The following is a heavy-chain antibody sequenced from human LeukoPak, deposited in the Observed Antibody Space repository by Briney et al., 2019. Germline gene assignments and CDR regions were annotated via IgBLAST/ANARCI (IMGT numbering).Heavy chain of an antibody. J-gene: IGHJ4*02. Sequence: GKSLKISCKGSGYSFTSYWIGWVRQLPGKGLDWMGTIYPGDSDTRYSPSFQGQVTISAHKSISTAYLQWSSLKASDTAVYYSARLGLYYYDSSGYYYGYWGQGTLVTVSS. CDR3: ARLGLYYYDSSGYYYGY. CDR2: IYPGDSDT. CDR1: GYSFTSYW. D-gene: IGHD3-22*01. V-gene: IGHV5-51*01.